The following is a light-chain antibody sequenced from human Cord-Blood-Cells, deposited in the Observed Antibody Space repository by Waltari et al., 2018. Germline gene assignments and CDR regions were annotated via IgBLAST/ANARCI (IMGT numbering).Light chain of an antibody. J-gene: IGKJ2*01. CDR1: QSRLPSDGKTN. CDR2: EVS. CDR3: RQDKHHPPYT. Sequence: DSVMNQHPPSLYVNAGQSASISCTFSQSRLPSDGKTNLYWYLQKPGQSAQHLLYEVSSKFSTVPARFSSSGSGATFTLIISRVQAADVMVSYCRQDKHHPPYTFGQGTKLEIK. V-gene: IGKV2-29*02.